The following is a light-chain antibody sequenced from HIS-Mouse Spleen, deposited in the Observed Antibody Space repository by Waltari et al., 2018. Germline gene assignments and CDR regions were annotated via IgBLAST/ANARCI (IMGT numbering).Light chain of an antibody. CDR1: AFPKQY. J-gene: IGLJ3*02. CDR3: QSADSSGTYWV. V-gene: IGLV3-25*03. CDR2: KDS. Sequence: SYELTQPPSVSVSPGQTARITCSGDAFPKQYSYWYQQKPGQAPGLVIYKDSERPSGIPERFSGSSSGTTVTLTISGVQAEDEADYYCQSADSSGTYWVFGGGTKLTVL.